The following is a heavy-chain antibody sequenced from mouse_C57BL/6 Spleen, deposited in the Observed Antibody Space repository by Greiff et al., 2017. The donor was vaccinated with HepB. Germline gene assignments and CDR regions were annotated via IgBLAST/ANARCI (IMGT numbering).Heavy chain of an antibody. J-gene: IGHJ1*03. V-gene: IGHV3-6*01. CDR2: ISYDGSN. CDR3: AREALYYGNSWYFDV. D-gene: IGHD2-1*01. CDR1: GYSITSGYY. Sequence: DVPLQESGPGLVKPSQSLSLTCSVTGYSITSGYYWNWIRQFPGNKLEWMGYISYDGSNNYNPSLKNRISITRDTSKNQFCLKLNSVTTEDTATYDCAREALYYGNSWYFDVWGTGTTVTVSS.